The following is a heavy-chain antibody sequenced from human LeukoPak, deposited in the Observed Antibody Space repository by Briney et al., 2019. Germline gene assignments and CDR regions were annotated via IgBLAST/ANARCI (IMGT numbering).Heavy chain of an antibody. D-gene: IGHD3-10*01. CDR2: ISPYNGNT. V-gene: IGHV1-18*01. CDR3: ARARWFGEPPVKLDY. CDR1: GYDFTSYG. J-gene: IGHJ4*02. Sequence: ASVKVSCKASGYDFTSYGIIWVRQAPGKGLEWMGWISPYNGNTRYTQNLQGRVTMTTDTSTTTAYMDLRSLKSDDTAVYYCARARWFGEPPVKLDYWGQGTLVTVSS.